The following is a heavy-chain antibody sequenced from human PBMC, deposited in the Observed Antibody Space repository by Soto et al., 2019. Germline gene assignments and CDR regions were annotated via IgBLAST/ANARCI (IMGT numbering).Heavy chain of an antibody. D-gene: IGHD5-18*01. CDR2: ISSSGSTI. CDR3: ARGAAMAYGMDV. CDR1: GFTFSDNY. J-gene: IGHJ6*02. V-gene: IGHV3-11*01. Sequence: PGGPLRLSCAASGFTFSDNYMSWIRQAPGKGLEWVSYISSSGSTIFYADSVKGRFTISRDNAKNSLYLQMNSLRAEDTAVYYCARGAAMAYGMDVWGQGTTVTVSS.